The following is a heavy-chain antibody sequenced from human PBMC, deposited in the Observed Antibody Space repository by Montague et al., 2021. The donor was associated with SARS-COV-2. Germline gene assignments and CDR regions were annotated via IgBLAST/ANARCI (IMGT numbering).Heavy chain of an antibody. D-gene: IGHD1-26*01. CDR3: ARGYSGSYYSYFDY. CDR2: ISYDGSNK. V-gene: IGHV3-30*04. Sequence: SLRLSCAASGFTFSSYAMHLVRQAPGKGLEWVAVISYDGSNKYYSDSVKGRFTISRDNSKNTLYLRMDSLRAEDTAVYYCARGYSGSYYSYFDYWGQGTLVTVSS. CDR1: GFTFSSYA. J-gene: IGHJ4*02.